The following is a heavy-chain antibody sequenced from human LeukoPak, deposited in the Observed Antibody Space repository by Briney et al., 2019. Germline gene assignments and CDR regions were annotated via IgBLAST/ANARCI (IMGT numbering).Heavy chain of an antibody. V-gene: IGHV3-23*01. D-gene: IGHD2-15*01. CDR1: GFTFSNYA. Sequence: GGSLRLSCAASGFTFSNYAMTWVRQAPGKGLEWVSAISGSGGSTYYADSVKGRFTISRDNSKNTLYLQMNSLRAEDTAVYYCAKADIVVVVAAIVDYWGQGTLVTVSS. CDR2: ISGSGGST. CDR3: AKADIVVVVAAIVDY. J-gene: IGHJ4*02.